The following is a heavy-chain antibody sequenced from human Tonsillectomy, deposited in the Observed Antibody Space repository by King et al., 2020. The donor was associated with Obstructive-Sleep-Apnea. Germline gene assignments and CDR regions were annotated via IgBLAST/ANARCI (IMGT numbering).Heavy chain of an antibody. CDR1: GGSISSSSYY. J-gene: IGHJ6*02. V-gene: IGHV4-39*07. D-gene: IGHD3-10*01. CDR2: ICYSGST. Sequence: LQLQESGPGLVKPSETLSLTCTVSGGSISSSSYYWGWIRQPPGKWLEWIGSICYSGSTYYNPSLKSRLTMSVDTSKNQFSLKLSSVTAADTAVYYCASDFLLWFGETTYYYYGMDVWGQGTTVTVSS. CDR3: ASDFLLWFGETTYYYYGMDV.